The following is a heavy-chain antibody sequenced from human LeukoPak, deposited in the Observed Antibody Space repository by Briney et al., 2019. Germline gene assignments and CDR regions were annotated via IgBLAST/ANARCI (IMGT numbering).Heavy chain of an antibody. CDR3: ARAIPGYSYILDY. CDR1: GFTVSSNY. V-gene: IGHV3-66*01. CDR2: IYSGGGT. J-gene: IGHJ4*02. Sequence: GGSLRLSYAASGFTVSSNYMSWVRQAPGKGLEWVSVIYSGGGTYYADSVKGRFTISRDNSKNTLYLQMNSLRAEDTAVYYCARAIPGYSYILDYWGQGTLVTVSS. D-gene: IGHD5-18*01.